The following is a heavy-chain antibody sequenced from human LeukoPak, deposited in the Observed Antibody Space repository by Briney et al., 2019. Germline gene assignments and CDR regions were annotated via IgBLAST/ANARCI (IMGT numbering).Heavy chain of an antibody. CDR1: GFTVKKNF. CDR2: IRTGGDT. Sequence: GGSLRLSCAASGFTVKKNFMYWVRQAPGKGLEWVSVIRTGGDTHYADSVKGRFSISRDDSKNTIYLQMNSLRAEDTAVYYCAREENGGVYDDGFDIWGQGAMVIVSS. J-gene: IGHJ3*02. V-gene: IGHV3-53*01. CDR3: AREENGGVYDDGFDI. D-gene: IGHD5/OR15-5a*01.